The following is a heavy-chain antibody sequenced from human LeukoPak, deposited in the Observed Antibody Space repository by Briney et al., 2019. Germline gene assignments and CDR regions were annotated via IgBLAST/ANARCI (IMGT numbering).Heavy chain of an antibody. J-gene: IGHJ6*03. CDR3: AKKGGSYYVSYYYYYMDV. D-gene: IGHD1-26*01. CDR1: GFTFSDYS. V-gene: IGHV3-23*01. Sequence: GGSLRLSCAASGFTFSDYSMSWVRQAPGKGLEWVSAISGSGGSTYYADSVKGRFTISRDNSKNTLYLQMNSLRAEDTAVYYCAKKGGSYYVSYYYYYMDVWGKGTTVTVSS. CDR2: ISGSGGST.